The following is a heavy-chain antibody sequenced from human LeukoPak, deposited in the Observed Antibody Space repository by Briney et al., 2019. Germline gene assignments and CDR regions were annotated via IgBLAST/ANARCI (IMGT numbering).Heavy chain of an antibody. CDR3: ARGWGIAVAGTGFDY. Sequence: PSETLSLTCAVYGGSFSGYYWSWIRQPPGKGLEWIGEINHNGSTNYNPSLKSRVTISVDTSKNQFSLKLSSVTAADTAVYYCARGWGIAVAGTGFDYWGQGTLVTVSS. V-gene: IGHV4-34*01. D-gene: IGHD6-19*01. CDR2: INHNGST. J-gene: IGHJ4*02. CDR1: GGSFSGYY.